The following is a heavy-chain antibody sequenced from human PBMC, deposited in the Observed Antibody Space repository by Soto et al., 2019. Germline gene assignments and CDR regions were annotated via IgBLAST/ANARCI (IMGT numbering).Heavy chain of an antibody. J-gene: IGHJ3*02. CDR2: ISYDGTNK. D-gene: IGHD3-22*01. V-gene: IGHV3-30-3*01. CDR1: GFTFSGSA. CDR3: AREGHSRGYYSASDI. Sequence: QVQLVESGGGVVQPGRSLRLSCAASGFTFSGSAMHWVRQAPGKGLEWVAIISYDGTNKYYADSVKGRFTISRDNSKHTLYLQMSSLRAEDTAVYYCAREGHSRGYYSASDIWGQGTMVTVSS.